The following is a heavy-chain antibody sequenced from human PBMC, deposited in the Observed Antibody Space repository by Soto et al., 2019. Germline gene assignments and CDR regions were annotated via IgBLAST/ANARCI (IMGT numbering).Heavy chain of an antibody. V-gene: IGHV3-33*01. CDR1: GFTFSSYG. D-gene: IGHD4-17*01. Sequence: GGSLRLSCAASGFTFSSYGMRWVRQAPGKGLEWVAGIWYDGSNKYYADSVKGRFTISRDNSKNTLYLQMNSLRAEDTAVYYCARYTTGKTSLYYGMDVWGQGTTVTVSS. J-gene: IGHJ6*02. CDR3: ARYTTGKTSLYYGMDV. CDR2: IWYDGSNK.